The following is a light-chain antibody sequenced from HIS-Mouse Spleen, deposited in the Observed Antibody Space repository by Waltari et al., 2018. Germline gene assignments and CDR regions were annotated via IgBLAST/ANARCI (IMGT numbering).Light chain of an antibody. CDR1: QSVSSN. CDR3: QQYNNWPMYT. CDR2: GAS. J-gene: IGKJ2*01. Sequence: EMVMTQSPATLSVSPGERATLPCRASQSVSSNLAWYQQKPGQAPRLLIYGASTRATGIPARFSGSGSGTEFTLTISSLQSEDFAVYYCQQYNNWPMYTFGQGTKLEIK. V-gene: IGKV3-15*01.